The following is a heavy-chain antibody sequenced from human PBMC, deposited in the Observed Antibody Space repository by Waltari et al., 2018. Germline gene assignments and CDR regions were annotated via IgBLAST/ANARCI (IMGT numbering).Heavy chain of an antibody. CDR3: ASTEGHDR. V-gene: IGHV3-48*02. J-gene: IGHJ4*02. D-gene: IGHD3-16*01. CDR2: ISSRSTTS. Sequence: EVQLVESGGGLVPPGGSLRLSCAASGFTFSSYRMNWVRQAPGKGLEWVSHISSRSTTSYYADSVKGRFTISRDNAKNSLHLQMNSLRDEDTAVYYCASTEGHDRWGQGTLVIVSS. CDR1: GFTFSSYR.